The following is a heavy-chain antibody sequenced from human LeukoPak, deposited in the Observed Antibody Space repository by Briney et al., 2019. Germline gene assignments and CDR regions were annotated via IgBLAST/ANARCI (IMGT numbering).Heavy chain of an antibody. CDR2: INPNSGAT. V-gene: IGHV1-2*02. CDR1: GYTLTGYH. CDR3: ANMPGYCTNGVCYELDY. Sequence: ASVKVSCKASGYTLTGYHIHWVRQAPGQGLEWMGWINPNSGATNYAQKFQGRVTMTRDTSISTAYMELSGLRSDDTAVYYCANMPGYCTNGVCYELDYWGQGTLVTVSS. J-gene: IGHJ4*02. D-gene: IGHD2-8*01.